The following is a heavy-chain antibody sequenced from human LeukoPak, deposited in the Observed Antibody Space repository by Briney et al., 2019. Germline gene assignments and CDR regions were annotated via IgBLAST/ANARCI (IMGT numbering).Heavy chain of an antibody. D-gene: IGHD3-22*01. V-gene: IGHV4-38-2*02. CDR2: IYHSGNT. J-gene: IGHJ4*02. CDR1: HYSISSNYY. CDR3: ARSSGYMFY. Sequence: SETLSLTCTVSHYSISSNYYWGWIRRPPGKGLELIGSIYHSGNTYYNPSLKSRVTISVDTSKNQFSLKLTSVTAADTAVYYCARSSGYMFYWGQGTLVTVSS.